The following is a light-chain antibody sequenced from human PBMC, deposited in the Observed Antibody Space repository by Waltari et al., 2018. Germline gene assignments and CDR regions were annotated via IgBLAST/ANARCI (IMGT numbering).Light chain of an antibody. J-gene: IGKJ5*01. V-gene: IGKV3-20*01. Sequence: EIVLTQSPGTLSLSPGERATLSCRASQSVSSSYLAWYQQKPGQAPRLLSYGASNRATGIPDRFSGSGSGTDFTLTINRLEPEDFAVYYCQQYGRSPGTFGQGTRLETK. CDR2: GAS. CDR1: QSVSSSY. CDR3: QQYGRSPGT.